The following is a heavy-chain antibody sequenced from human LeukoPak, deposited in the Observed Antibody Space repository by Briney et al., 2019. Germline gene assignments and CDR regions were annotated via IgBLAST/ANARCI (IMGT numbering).Heavy chain of an antibody. CDR3: YALGGYDFFFYYNGMDV. CDR2: IGSSGSPI. V-gene: IGHV3-48*03. CDR1: GFTFRSYE. J-gene: IGHJ6*02. Sequence: GGSLRLSCATSGFTFRSYEMNWVRQAPGKGLEWVAYIGSSGSPIYYADSVKGRFTISRDNAENSLYLQMNSLRAEDTAVYYCYALGGYDFFFYYNGMDVWGQGTTVTVSS. D-gene: IGHD5-12*01.